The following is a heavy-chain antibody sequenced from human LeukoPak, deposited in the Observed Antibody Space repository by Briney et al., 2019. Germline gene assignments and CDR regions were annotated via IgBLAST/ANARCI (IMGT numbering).Heavy chain of an antibody. Sequence: ASVKVSCKASGYSFVGYGITWVRQAPGQGLEWMGWFNPENGNTNYAQKVQGRVTMTADTSTSTSYMELRSLRSDDTAVYYCARDVGITEAWFDPWGQGTLVTVSS. CDR2: FNPENGNT. CDR3: ARDVGITEAWFDP. V-gene: IGHV1-18*01. CDR1: GYSFVGYG. J-gene: IGHJ5*02. D-gene: IGHD1-26*01.